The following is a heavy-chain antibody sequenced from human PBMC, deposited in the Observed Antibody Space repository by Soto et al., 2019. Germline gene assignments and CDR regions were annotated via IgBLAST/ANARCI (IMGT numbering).Heavy chain of an antibody. J-gene: IGHJ4*02. Sequence: QVQLVESGGGVVQPGRSLRLSCAASGFTFSNYGMYWVRQAPGKGLEWVAVISYHGSDKYYADSVKGRFTISRDNSKNTLYLQMDSLRAEDTAVYYCAKDHLTTTVTTVGYWGQGTLVTVSS. CDR2: ISYHGSDK. V-gene: IGHV3-30*18. CDR1: GFTFSNYG. D-gene: IGHD4-17*01. CDR3: AKDHLTTTVTTVGY.